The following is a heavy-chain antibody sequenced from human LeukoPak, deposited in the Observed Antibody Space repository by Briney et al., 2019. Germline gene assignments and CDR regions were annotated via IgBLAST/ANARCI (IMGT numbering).Heavy chain of an antibody. Sequence: GESLKISCRGSAYSFTTYWIGWVRPLPGKGLEWMGIIYPGDSDTRYSPSFQGQVTISADNSISTAYLQWSSLKASDTAIYYCARLASHCSGSNCQVMRWFDPWGQGTLVTVSS. V-gene: IGHV5-51*01. CDR1: AYSFTTYW. J-gene: IGHJ5*02. CDR2: IYPGDSDT. CDR3: ARLASHCSGSNCQVMRWFDP. D-gene: IGHD2-2*01.